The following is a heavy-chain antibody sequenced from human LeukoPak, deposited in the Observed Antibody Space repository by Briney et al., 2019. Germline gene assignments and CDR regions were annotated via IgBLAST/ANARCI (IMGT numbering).Heavy chain of an antibody. CDR3: AKDLKAHNYGSGLDY. D-gene: IGHD3-10*01. CDR2: IRYDGSNK. Sequence: GGSLRLSCAASGFTFSTYSMNWVRQAPGKGLEWVAFIRYDGSNKYYADSVKGRFTISRDNSKNTLYLQMNSLRAEDTAVYYCAKDLKAHNYGSGLDYWGQGTLVTVSS. V-gene: IGHV3-30*02. CDR1: GFTFSTYS. J-gene: IGHJ4*02.